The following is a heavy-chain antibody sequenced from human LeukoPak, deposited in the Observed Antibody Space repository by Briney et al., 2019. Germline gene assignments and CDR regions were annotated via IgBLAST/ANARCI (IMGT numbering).Heavy chain of an antibody. CDR3: AREEEWYASGTYYKGFDS. Sequence: GGSLRLSCAASGFTFSNYNMDWVRQAPGKGLEWVSCISTRSTYIYYADSVKGRFTISRDNAKNSLYLQMNSLRADDTAVYYCAREEEWYASGTYYKGFDSWGQGTLVTVSS. J-gene: IGHJ4*02. CDR1: GFTFSNYN. CDR2: ISTRSTYI. V-gene: IGHV3-21*01. D-gene: IGHD3-10*01.